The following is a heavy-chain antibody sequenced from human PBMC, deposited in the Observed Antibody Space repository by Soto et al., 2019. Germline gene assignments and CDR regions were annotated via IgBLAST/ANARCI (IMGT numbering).Heavy chain of an antibody. J-gene: IGHJ4*02. CDR3: ARDPAAASPGDY. V-gene: IGHV1-18*01. CDR1: GYTFTSYG. CDR2: ISAYNGNT. Sequence: QVQLVQSGAEVKKPGASVKVSCKASGYTFTSYGISWVRQAPGQGLEWMGWISAYNGNTNYAQKLQGRGTLTTDTSTSTAYMELRSLRSDDTDVYCCARDPAAASPGDYWGQGTLVTVSS. D-gene: IGHD6-13*01.